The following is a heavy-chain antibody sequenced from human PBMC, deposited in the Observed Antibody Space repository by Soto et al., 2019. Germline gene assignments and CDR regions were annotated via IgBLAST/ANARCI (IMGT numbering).Heavy chain of an antibody. J-gene: IGHJ4*02. D-gene: IGHD6-13*01. V-gene: IGHV3-30*18. CDR3: AKKSSPPHYSSSPAPLDY. CDR2: ISYDGSNK. Sequence: QVQLVESGGGVVQPGRSLRLSCAASGFTFSSYGMHWVRQAPGKGLEWVAVISYDGSNKYYADSVKGRFTISRDNSKNTLYLQMNSLRAEDTAVYYCAKKSSPPHYSSSPAPLDYWGQGTLVTVSS. CDR1: GFTFSSYG.